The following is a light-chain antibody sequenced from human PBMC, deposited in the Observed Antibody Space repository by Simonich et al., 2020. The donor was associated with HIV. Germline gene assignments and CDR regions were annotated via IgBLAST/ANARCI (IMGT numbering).Light chain of an antibody. CDR3: MQALQTPRT. Sequence: DIVMTQSPLSLPVTPGEPASISCRSSQSLLSSNGYNYLDWYLQNPGQSPQLLIYLGSNRDSGVPDRFSGSGSGTDFTLKISRVEAEDVGVYYCMQALQTPRTFGQGTKVEIK. J-gene: IGKJ1*01. CDR2: LGS. CDR1: QSLLSSNGYNY. V-gene: IGKV2-28*01.